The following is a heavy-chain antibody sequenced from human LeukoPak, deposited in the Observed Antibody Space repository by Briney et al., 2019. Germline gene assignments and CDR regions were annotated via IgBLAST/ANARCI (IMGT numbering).Heavy chain of an antibody. CDR3: ARVKGFLEGLPFDY. V-gene: IGHV1-46*01. CDR1: GYTFTSYA. D-gene: IGHD3-3*01. J-gene: IGHJ4*02. Sequence: ASVKVSCKASGYTFTSYAMNWVRQAPGQGLEWMGIINPSGVTTSYAQKFQGRVTMTRDTSTSTVYMELSSLRSEDTAVYYCARVKGFLEGLPFDYWGQGTLVTVSS. CDR2: INPSGVTT.